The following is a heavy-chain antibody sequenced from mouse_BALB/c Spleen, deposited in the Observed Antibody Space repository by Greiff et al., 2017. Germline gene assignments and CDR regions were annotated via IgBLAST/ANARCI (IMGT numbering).Heavy chain of an antibody. CDR3: ARDNGSSYYYAMDY. V-gene: IGHV2-6-2*01. J-gene: IGHJ4*01. CDR1: GFSLTSYG. Sequence: VQLQQSGPDLVAPSQSLSITCTVSGFSLTSYGVHWVRQPPGKGLEWLVVIWSDGSTDYNSALKSRLSISKDNSKSQVFLKMNSLQTDDTARYYCARDNGSSYYYAMDYWGQGTSVTVSS. D-gene: IGHD1-1*01. CDR2: IWSDGST.